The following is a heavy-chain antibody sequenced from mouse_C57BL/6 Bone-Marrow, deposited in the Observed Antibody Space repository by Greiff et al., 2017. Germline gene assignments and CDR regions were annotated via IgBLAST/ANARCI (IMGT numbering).Heavy chain of an antibody. CDR3: TRAYSGNTGFAY. J-gene: IGHJ3*01. D-gene: IGHD2-10*01. V-gene: IGHV1-5*01. CDR2: IYPGNSDT. CDR1: GYSFTTYW. Sequence: VQLQQSGTVLARPGASVKMSCRASGYSFTTYWMHWVKQRPGQGLEWIGGIYPGNSDTSYNQTFKGKAKLTAVTSASTAYMELSSLTNEDSAFYYCTRAYSGNTGFAYGGQGTLVTVSA.